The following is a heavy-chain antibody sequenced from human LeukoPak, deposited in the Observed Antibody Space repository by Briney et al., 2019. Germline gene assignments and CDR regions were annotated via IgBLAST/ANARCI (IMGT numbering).Heavy chain of an antibody. J-gene: IGHJ6*03. V-gene: IGHV4-34*01. CDR3: ARARIFGVVTPSNYYYYMDV. D-gene: IGHD3-3*01. CDR2: TNHSGST. Sequence: SETLSLTCAVYGGSFSGYYWSWIRQPPGKGLEWIGETNHSGSTNYNPSLKSRVTISVDTSKNQFSLKLSSVTAADTAVYYCARARIFGVVTPSNYYYYMDVWGKGTTVTVSS. CDR1: GGSFSGYY.